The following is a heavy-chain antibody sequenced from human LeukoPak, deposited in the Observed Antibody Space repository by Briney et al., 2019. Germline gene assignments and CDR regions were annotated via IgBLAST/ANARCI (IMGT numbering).Heavy chain of an antibody. D-gene: IGHD3-22*01. CDR2: IYYRGST. CDR1: GGSISSDY. Sequence: TSETLSLTCTVSGGSISSDYWSWIRQPPGKGLEWIGYIYYRGSTNYNPSLKSRVTISVDTSKSQFSLKLSSVTAADTAVYYCARLSGYSSGHYYSDYWGQGTLVTVPS. V-gene: IGHV4-59*01. J-gene: IGHJ4*02. CDR3: ARLSGYSSGHYYSDY.